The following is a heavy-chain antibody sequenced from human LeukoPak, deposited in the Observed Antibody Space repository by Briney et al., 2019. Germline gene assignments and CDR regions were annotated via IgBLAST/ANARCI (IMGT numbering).Heavy chain of an antibody. V-gene: IGHV3-72*01. CDR2: SRNRANSHTT. D-gene: IGHD6-19*01. Sequence: PGGSLRLSCAASGFTFSDYYMSWIRQAPGKGLEWIGRSRNRANSHTTEYAASVKGRFTVSRDDSGNLMYLQMNSLKIEDTAVYFCTRDGGSSGNTAFDIWGQGTEVTVSS. CDR1: GFTFSDYY. CDR3: TRDGGSSGNTAFDI. J-gene: IGHJ3*02.